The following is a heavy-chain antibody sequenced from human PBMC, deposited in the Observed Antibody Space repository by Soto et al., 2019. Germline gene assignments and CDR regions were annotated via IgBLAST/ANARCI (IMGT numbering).Heavy chain of an antibody. D-gene: IGHD3-3*01. CDR3: AKGPTIFGVVIVFEYYYGMDI. CDR2: ISAGGIST. CDR1: RFSFSSNA. V-gene: IGHV3-23*01. J-gene: IGHJ6*02. Sequence: GGSLRLSCTASRFSFSSNAMIWVRQAPGKGPEWVSGISAGGISTYYADSVKGRFTISRDNSKNTLYLQMNSLRAEDTAIYYCAKGPTIFGVVIVFEYYYGMDIWAKGPRSQSP.